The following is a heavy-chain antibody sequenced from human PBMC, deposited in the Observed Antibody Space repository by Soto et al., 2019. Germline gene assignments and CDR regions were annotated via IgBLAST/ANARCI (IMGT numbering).Heavy chain of an antibody. J-gene: IGHJ4*02. D-gene: IGHD6-13*01. CDR1: GFTFRRNN. V-gene: IGHV3-13*01. CDR3: AKSQEIGTHFFDS. CDR2: ISSSGDT. Sequence: PVGSLRLSCAASGFTFRRNNMNWVRQAPGKGLEWVASISSSGDTYYAVSVKGRFTISRDNAKNSLSLQMNSLRAGDMAVYFCAKSQEIGTHFFDSWGQGTQVTVSS.